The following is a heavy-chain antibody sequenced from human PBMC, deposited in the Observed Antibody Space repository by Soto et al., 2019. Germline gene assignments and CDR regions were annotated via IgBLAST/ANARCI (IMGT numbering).Heavy chain of an antibody. D-gene: IGHD1-7*01. CDR1: GYSVSSGSY. CDR2: VYLSGHT. Sequence: PSETLSLTCTVSGYSVSSGSYWGFFRQPPEKGLEWIGSVYLSGHTYHNPSLMSRVTISIDTSKNQFSLKLTSVTAADTAVYYCARARIVVSGTIDDFWGLGTLVTASS. CDR3: ARARIVVSGTIDDF. V-gene: IGHV4-38-2*02. J-gene: IGHJ4*01.